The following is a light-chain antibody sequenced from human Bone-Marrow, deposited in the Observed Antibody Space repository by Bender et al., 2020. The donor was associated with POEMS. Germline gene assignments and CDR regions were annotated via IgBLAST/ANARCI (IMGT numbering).Light chain of an antibody. V-gene: IGLV2-23*01. CDR1: SSDVWSYNL. J-gene: IGLJ3*02. Sequence: QSALTQPASVSGSPGQSITISCTGASSDVWSYNLVSWYQHHPGKAPIVLIYKDTERPSAVSSRFSGSKSGNTASLTISGLQAEEEADYYCCSYASALWVFGGGTKLSVL. CDR3: CSYASALWV. CDR2: KDT.